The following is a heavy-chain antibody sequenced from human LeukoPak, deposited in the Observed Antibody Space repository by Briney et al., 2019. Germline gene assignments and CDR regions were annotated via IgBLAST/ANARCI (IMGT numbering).Heavy chain of an antibody. CDR1: GGSFSGYY. CDR2: INHSGST. CDR3: GIVVIGNCYGMDV. V-gene: IGHV4-34*01. D-gene: IGHD3-22*01. J-gene: IGHJ6*02. Sequence: SETLSLTCAVYGGSFSGYYWSWIRQPPGKGLEWIGEINHSGSTNYNPSLKSRVTISVDTSKNQFSLKLSSVTAADTAVYYCGIVVIGNCYGMDVWGQGTTVTVSS.